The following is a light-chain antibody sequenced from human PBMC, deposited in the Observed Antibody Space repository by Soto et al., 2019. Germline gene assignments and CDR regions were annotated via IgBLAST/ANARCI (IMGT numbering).Light chain of an antibody. Sequence: EIVMTQSPATLSVSPGERATLSCRASQSVSSNFAWYQQKPGQAPRLLIYGASTRATGIPARFSGSGSGTEFTITISSLQSEDFAVYYCQQYNNWRPVTFGGGTKVEIK. J-gene: IGKJ4*01. CDR3: QQYNNWRPVT. CDR2: GAS. V-gene: IGKV3-15*01. CDR1: QSVSSN.